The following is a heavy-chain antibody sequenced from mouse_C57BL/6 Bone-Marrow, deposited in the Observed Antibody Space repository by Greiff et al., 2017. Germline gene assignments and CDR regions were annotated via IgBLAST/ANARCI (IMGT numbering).Heavy chain of an antibody. V-gene: IGHV1-64*01. CDR2: MHPNGGSP. J-gene: IGHJ4*01. CDR1: GYTFTNYW. Sequence: VQLQQPGAELVKPGASVKLSCKASGYTFTNYWMHWVKQRPGQGLEWIGMMHPNGGSPDYNEKFKSEATLSVDKSSRTDYMELSSLTSEDSAVYYCARSYDYDDYTMDYWGRGTSVTVSS. CDR3: ARSYDYDDYTMDY. D-gene: IGHD2-4*01.